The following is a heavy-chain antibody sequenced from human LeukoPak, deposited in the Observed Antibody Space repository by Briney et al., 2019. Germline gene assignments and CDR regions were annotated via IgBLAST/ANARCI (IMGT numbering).Heavy chain of an antibody. CDR3: ARSLVAVVGFDY. V-gene: IGHV1-18*01. CDR2: ISAYNGNT. J-gene: IGHJ4*02. Sequence: ASVKVSCKASGYTFTSYGISWVRQAPGQGLEWMGWISAYNGNTKYAQNLQDRVTMTTDTSTNTAYMELRSLRSDDTAVYFCARSLVAVVGFDYWGQGTQVTVSS. D-gene: IGHD2-8*02. CDR1: GYTFTSYG.